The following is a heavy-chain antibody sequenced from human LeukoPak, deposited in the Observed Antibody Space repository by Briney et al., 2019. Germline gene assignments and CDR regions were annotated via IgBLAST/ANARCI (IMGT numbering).Heavy chain of an antibody. CDR2: ISSSGSYI. CDR1: GFTFSSYS. Sequence: GGSLRLSCAASGFTFSSYSMNWVRQAPGKGLEWVSSISSSGSYIYYADSVKGRFTISRDNAKNSLYLQMNSLRAEDTAIYYCAREGPRGNSQFDYWGQGTLVTVSS. D-gene: IGHD2/OR15-2a*01. CDR3: AREGPRGNSQFDY. J-gene: IGHJ4*02. V-gene: IGHV3-21*01.